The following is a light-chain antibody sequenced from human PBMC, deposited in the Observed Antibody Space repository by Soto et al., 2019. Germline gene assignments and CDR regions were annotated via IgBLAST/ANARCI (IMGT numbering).Light chain of an antibody. CDR1: SSDVGGYNY. CDR2: DVS. CDR3: SSYTYSRDVV. J-gene: IGLJ2*01. Sequence: QSALTQPASVSGSPGQSLTISCTGTSSDVGGYNYVSWYQQHPGKAPKLIIYDVSNRPSGVSNRFSGSKSGNTASLTISGLQAEDEADYYCSSYTYSRDVVFGGGTKLTVL. V-gene: IGLV2-14*01.